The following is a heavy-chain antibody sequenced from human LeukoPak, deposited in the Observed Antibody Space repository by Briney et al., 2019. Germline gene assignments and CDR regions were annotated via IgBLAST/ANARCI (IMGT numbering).Heavy chain of an antibody. CDR3: ARGTDTKPFWSGYWVDV. D-gene: IGHD3-3*01. Sequence: GRSLRLSCAASGFTFSSSAMHWVRQAPGKGLEWVAVISYDESNKYYADSVKGRFSISRDNSKNTLYLQMNSLRAEDTAVYYCARGTDTKPFWSGYWVDVWGQGTTVTVSS. CDR1: GFTFSSSA. V-gene: IGHV3-30*03. CDR2: ISYDESNK. J-gene: IGHJ6*02.